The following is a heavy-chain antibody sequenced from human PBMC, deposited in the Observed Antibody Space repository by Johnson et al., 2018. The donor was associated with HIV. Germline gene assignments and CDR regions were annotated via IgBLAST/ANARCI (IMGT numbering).Heavy chain of an antibody. J-gene: IGHJ3*02. CDR3: ARDSTPRGADYVDYGFDI. Sequence: VQLVESGGGVVQPGRSLRLSCAASGFTFSMYSMHWVRQAPGKGLEWVTNIKQDGRDVHYVASVKGRFTISRDNAKNSLCLQMNSLRAEDTAVYYCARDSTPRGADYVDYGFDIWGQGTLVTVSS. V-gene: IGHV3-7*01. D-gene: IGHD4-17*01. CDR1: GFTFSMYS. CDR2: IKQDGRDV.